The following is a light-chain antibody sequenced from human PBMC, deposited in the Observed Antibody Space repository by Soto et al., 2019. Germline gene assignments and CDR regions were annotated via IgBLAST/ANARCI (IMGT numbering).Light chain of an antibody. Sequence: DILMTQYPATLSVSPGEIVTRSCMASQDIRSSLAWYQQKPGQAPRLLIYGASIRATGVPATFSGSGSGTEFTLSISSLQSEHLGVYYCQQDSSWPLTFGGGTKVDIK. J-gene: IGKJ4*01. CDR1: QDIRSS. CDR2: GAS. V-gene: IGKV3-15*01. CDR3: QQDSSWPLT.